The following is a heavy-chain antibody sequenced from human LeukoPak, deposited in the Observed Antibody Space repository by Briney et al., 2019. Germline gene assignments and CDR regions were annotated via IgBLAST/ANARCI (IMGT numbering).Heavy chain of an antibody. D-gene: IGHD1-20*01. CDR3: ARGPNWNYFDY. Sequence: PSETLSLTCTVPGGSISGHYWSWIRQPPGKGLEWIGYIYYSGSTNYNPSLKSRVTISVDTSKNQFSLKLSSVTAADTAVYYCARGPNWNYFDYWGQGTLVTVSS. V-gene: IGHV4-59*11. CDR2: IYYSGST. J-gene: IGHJ4*02. CDR1: GGSISGHY.